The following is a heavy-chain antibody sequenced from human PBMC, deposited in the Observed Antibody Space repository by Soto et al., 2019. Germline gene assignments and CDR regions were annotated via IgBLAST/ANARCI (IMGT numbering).Heavy chain of an antibody. D-gene: IGHD1-1*01. Sequence: ASVKVSCKASGYTFTSHYVHWVRQAPGQGLEWMGWISAYNSNTNYAQKLQGRVTMTTDTSTSTAYMELRSLRSDDTAVYCCARVNSDHGAFDIWGQGTMVTVSS. CDR1: GYTFTSHY. CDR2: ISAYNSNT. J-gene: IGHJ3*02. CDR3: ARVNSDHGAFDI. V-gene: IGHV1-18*04.